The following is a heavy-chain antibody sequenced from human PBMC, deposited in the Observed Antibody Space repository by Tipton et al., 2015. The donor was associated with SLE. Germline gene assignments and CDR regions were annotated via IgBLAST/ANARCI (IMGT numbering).Heavy chain of an antibody. V-gene: IGHV4-31*03. D-gene: IGHD6-19*01. Sequence: TLSLTCTVSGGSIRSGGYNWSWIRQHPGKGLEWIGYISNSGSTYYNPSLKSRVTISVDTSKNQFSLKLNSVTAADTAVYYCARRLGYSSGCDYWGQGTLVTVSS. CDR2: ISNSGST. J-gene: IGHJ4*02. CDR3: ARRLGYSSGCDY. CDR1: GGSIRSGGYN.